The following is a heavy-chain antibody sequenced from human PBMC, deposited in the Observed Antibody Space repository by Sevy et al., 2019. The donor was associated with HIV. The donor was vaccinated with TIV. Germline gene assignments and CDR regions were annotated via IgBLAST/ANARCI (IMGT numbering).Heavy chain of an antibody. CDR1: GFIFSSYW. Sequence: GGSLRLSCAASGFIFSSYWMSWVRQAPGKGLEWVANMNQDGSEKHNVDSVKGRFGISRDNAKKSLYLQMNNLRPEDTAVYFCARGGCSTTRCYQVGDWFDHWGQGSLVTVSS. CDR2: MNQDGSEK. V-gene: IGHV3-7*01. J-gene: IGHJ5*02. CDR3: ARGGCSTTRCYQVGDWFDH. D-gene: IGHD2-2*01.